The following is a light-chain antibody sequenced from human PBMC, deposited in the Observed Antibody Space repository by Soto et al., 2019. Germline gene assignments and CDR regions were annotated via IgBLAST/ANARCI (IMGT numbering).Light chain of an antibody. CDR1: SSNIGGNS. J-gene: IGLJ2*01. Sequence: QSVMTQPPSVSAAPGQKVTISCSGSSSNIGGNSVSWYQQLPGTAPKLLIYDDNKRPSGVPDRFSGSKSGNTASLTVSGLQAEDEADYYCSSYAGSNNLGVFGGGTKLTVL. CDR2: DDN. CDR3: SSYAGSNNLGV. V-gene: IGLV1-51*01.